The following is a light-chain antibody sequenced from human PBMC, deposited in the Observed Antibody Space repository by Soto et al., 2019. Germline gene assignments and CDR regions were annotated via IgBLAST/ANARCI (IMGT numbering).Light chain of an antibody. J-gene: IGLJ3*02. CDR2: GNS. V-gene: IGLV1-40*01. CDR3: QSYDSSLSGWV. CDR1: SSNIGAGYD. Sequence: QSVLTQPPSVSGAPGQRVTISCTGSSSNIGAGYDVHWYQQLPGTAPKLLIYGNSNRPSGVPDRFSGSKSGTSASLAITGLQAEDEADYYCQSYDSSLSGWVFXGGT.